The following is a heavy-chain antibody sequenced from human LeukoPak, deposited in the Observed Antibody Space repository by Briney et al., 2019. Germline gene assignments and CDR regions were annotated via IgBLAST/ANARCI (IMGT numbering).Heavy chain of an antibody. V-gene: IGHV3-11*01. J-gene: IGHJ5*02. CDR2: ITNSGYTS. D-gene: IGHD5-18*01. CDR1: GFTFSVYY. Sequence: GGSLRLSCAASGFTFSVYYMSWIRHTTGKGLEWVSYITNSGYTSCYAVSVRGRFTISRDNANSALFLQMNGLRAEDTAIYYCARWGYGFKGADRWGQGILVTVSS. CDR3: ARWGYGFKGADR.